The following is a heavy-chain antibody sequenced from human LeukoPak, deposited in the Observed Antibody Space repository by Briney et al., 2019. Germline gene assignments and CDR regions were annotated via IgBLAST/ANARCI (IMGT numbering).Heavy chain of an antibody. CDR3: ASGVTGDY. CDR2: ISSSSSYI. D-gene: IGHD2-21*02. J-gene: IGHJ4*02. V-gene: IGHV3-21*01. Sequence: GGSLRLSRAASGLAPTSYSMNWVGQAAGKGREWVSSISSSSSYIYYTDTRTGRFTISRDNAKNSLYLQMNSLRAEDRAVYYCASGVTGDYWGQGTLVTVSS. CDR1: GLAPTSYS.